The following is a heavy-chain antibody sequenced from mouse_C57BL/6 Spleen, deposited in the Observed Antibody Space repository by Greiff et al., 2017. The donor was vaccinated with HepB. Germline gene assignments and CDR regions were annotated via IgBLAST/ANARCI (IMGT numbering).Heavy chain of an antibody. CDR2: ISSGSSTI. Sequence: EVMLVESGGGLVKPGGSLKLSCAASGFTFSDYGMHWVRQAPEKGLEWVAYISSGSSTIYYADTVKGRFTISRDNAKNTLFLQMTSLRSEDTAMYYCARGGYGYFDVWGTGTTVTVSS. J-gene: IGHJ1*03. V-gene: IGHV5-17*01. CDR1: GFTFSDYG. CDR3: ARGGYGYFDV.